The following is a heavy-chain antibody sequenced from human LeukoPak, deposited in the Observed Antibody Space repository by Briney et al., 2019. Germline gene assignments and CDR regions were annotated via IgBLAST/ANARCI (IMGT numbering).Heavy chain of an antibody. V-gene: IGHV3-48*01. Sequence: GGSLRLSCAASGFTFNSYNMNWVRQAPGKGLEWVSYISSIGTIYYADSVKGRFTISRDSAKTSLYLQMNSLRAEDTAVYYCAREGDSGSYSMYWGQGILVTVSS. J-gene: IGHJ4*02. CDR3: AREGDSGSYSMY. CDR1: GFTFNSYN. D-gene: IGHD3-10*01. CDR2: ISSIGTI.